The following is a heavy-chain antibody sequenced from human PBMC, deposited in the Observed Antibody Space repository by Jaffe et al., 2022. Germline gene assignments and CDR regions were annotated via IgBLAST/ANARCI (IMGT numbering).Heavy chain of an antibody. J-gene: IGHJ3*02. CDR3: AREDSGYSSSGEAFDI. D-gene: IGHD6-13*01. CDR1: GGTFSSYT. CDR2: IIPILGIA. Sequence: QVQLVQSGAEVKKPGSSVKVSCKASGGTFSSYTISWVRQAPGQGLEWMGRIIPILGIANYAQKFQGRVTITADKSTSTAYMELSSLRSEDTAVYYCAREDSGYSSSGEAFDIWGQGTMVTVSS. V-gene: IGHV1-69*08.